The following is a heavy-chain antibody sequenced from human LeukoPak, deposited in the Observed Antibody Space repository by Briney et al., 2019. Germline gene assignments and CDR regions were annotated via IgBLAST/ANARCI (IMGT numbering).Heavy chain of an antibody. V-gene: IGHV4-59*01. CDR2: IHYSGST. CDR3: ASRGYSYGSHFDY. D-gene: IGHD5-18*01. CDR1: GGSIGSYY. J-gene: IGHJ4*02. Sequence: SETLSLTCTVSGGSIGSYYWNWIRQPPGKGLEWIGYIHYSGSTNYNPSLKSRVTISVDTSKNQFSLKLSSVTAADTAVYYCASRGYSYGSHFDYWGQGTLVTVSS.